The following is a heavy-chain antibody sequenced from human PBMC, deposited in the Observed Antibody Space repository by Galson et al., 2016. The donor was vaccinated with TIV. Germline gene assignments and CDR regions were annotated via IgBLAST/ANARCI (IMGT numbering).Heavy chain of an antibody. V-gene: IGHV1-46*01. CDR2: IDPSVGST. CDR1: GYTLSTYY. CDR3: SRRFYFDY. J-gene: IGHJ4*02. Sequence: SVKVSCKASGYTLSTYYMHWLRQAPGQGLEWMGIIDPSVGSTTYSQKFQGRVTMTSDTSTSTVYMELTSLKSEDTAVSYCSRRFYFDYWGQGTLVTVSS.